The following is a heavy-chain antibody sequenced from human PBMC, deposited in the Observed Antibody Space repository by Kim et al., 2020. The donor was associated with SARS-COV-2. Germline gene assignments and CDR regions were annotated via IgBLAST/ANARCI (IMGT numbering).Heavy chain of an antibody. CDR3: ARGVDFWSGFDY. J-gene: IGHJ4*02. D-gene: IGHD3-3*01. V-gene: IGHV1-18*01. Sequence: NSAQKLQGRVTMTTDTSTSTAYMELRSLRSDDTAVYYCARGVDFWSGFDYWGQGTLVTVSS.